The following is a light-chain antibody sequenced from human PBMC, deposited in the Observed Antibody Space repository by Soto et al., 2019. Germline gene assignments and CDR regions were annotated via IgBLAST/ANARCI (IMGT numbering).Light chain of an antibody. Sequence: VVMTQSPATLSVSPGERATLSCGASQSVTTNLAWYQHKPGQAPRVLIHGASTRATGIPARFSGSGSGTEFTLTISGLQSEDLAVYYCQQYNNWPPAFGQGTKVDI. CDR1: QSVTTN. V-gene: IGKV3-15*01. CDR2: GAS. J-gene: IGKJ1*01. CDR3: QQYNNWPPA.